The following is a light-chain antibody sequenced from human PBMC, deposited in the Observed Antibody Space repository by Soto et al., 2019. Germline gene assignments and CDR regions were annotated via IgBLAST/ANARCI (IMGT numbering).Light chain of an antibody. CDR2: GAS. J-gene: IGKJ1*01. CDR1: ESVGSN. V-gene: IGKV3-15*01. CDR3: HQYNNWPET. Sequence: ETVMTQSPATLSVSPGERATLSCRASESVGSNLAWFQQKPGQAPRLLIYGASTRATGIPARFSGSGSGTQFTLTINSLQSDDFALYYCHQYNNWPETFGQGTKVESK.